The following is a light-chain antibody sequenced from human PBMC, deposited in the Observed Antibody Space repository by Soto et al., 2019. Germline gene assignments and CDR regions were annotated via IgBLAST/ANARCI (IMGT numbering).Light chain of an antibody. V-gene: IGKV3-15*01. CDR1: QSVSGK. Sequence: EIVMTQSPATLSVSPGEGATLSCRASQSVSGKLAWYQHQPGQTHRLLIYDASIRATGIPARFSGSGSGTDFTLTISSLQSEDFAVYYCQQYNDWPWTFGQGTKVEI. J-gene: IGKJ1*01. CDR3: QQYNDWPWT. CDR2: DAS.